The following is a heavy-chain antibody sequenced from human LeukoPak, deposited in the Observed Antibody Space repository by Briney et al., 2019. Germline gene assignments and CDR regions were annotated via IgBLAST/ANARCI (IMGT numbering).Heavy chain of an antibody. D-gene: IGHD5-12*01. CDR2: IYHSGST. CDR1: GYSISSGYY. V-gene: IGHV4-38-2*01. CDR3: ARVRANSGYGHFDF. Sequence: SETLSLTCAVSGYSISSGYYWGWIGQPPGKGLEWIGSIYHSGSTYYNPSLKSRVTISIDTSKNQFSLKLTSVTAADTAVYYCARVRANSGYGHFDFWGQGALVTVSS. J-gene: IGHJ4*02.